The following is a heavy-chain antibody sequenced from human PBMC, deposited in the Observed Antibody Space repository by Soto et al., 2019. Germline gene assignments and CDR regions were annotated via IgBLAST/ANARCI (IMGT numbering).Heavy chain of an antibody. D-gene: IGHD5-18*01. Sequence: SETLSLTCAVYGGSFSGYYWSGIRQPPGKGLEWIGEINHSGSTNYNPSLKSRVTISIDRSKSQFSLKLSSVTAADTAVYYCARVWGYSYGLASDIWGQGTMVTVSS. V-gene: IGHV4-34*01. J-gene: IGHJ3*02. CDR2: INHSGST. CDR1: GGSFSGYY. CDR3: ARVWGYSYGLASDI.